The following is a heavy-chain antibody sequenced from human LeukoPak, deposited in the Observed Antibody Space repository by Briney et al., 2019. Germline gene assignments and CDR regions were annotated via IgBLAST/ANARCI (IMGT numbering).Heavy chain of an antibody. CDR3: ARDVY. CDR2: IKEDESEI. V-gene: IGHV3-7*04. Sequence: GGSLRLSCAASGFTFTSYWMSWVRQAPGKGLQWVAAIKEDESEIYYVESVKGRFTISRDNTKNSLYLQMNNLRAEDTAVFYCARDVYWGQGTLVTVSS. CDR1: GFTFTSYW. J-gene: IGHJ4*02.